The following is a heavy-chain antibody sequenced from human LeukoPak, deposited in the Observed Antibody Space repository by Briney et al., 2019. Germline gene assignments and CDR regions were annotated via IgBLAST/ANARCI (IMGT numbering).Heavy chain of an antibody. D-gene: IGHD3-3*01. J-gene: IGHJ3*02. Sequence: PSETLSLTCTVSGGSISSGDYYWSWIRQPPGKGLEWIGYIYYNGSTYYNPSLKSRVTISVDTSKNQFSLKLSSVTAADTAVYYCAREIFGVARKDAFDIWGQGTMVTVSS. CDR3: AREIFGVARKDAFDI. CDR2: IYYNGST. V-gene: IGHV4-30-4*08. CDR1: GGSISSGDYY.